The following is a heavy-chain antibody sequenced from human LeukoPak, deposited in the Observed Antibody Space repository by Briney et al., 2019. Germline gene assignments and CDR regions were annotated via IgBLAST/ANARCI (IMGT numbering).Heavy chain of an antibody. D-gene: IGHD6-19*01. CDR1: GYTFTGYY. CDR3: ARIPSSGWTKRLYYFDY. J-gene: IGHJ4*02. V-gene: IGHV1-2*02. CDR2: INPNSGGT. Sequence: ASVKVSCKASGYTFTGYYMHWVRQPPEQGLAWMGWINPNSGGTNYAQRFQGRVTMTRDTSISTAYMELSRLRSDDTAVYYCARIPSSGWTKRLYYFDYWGQGTLVTVPS.